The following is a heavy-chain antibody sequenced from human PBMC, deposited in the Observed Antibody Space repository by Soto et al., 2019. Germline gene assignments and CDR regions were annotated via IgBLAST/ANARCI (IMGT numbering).Heavy chain of an antibody. V-gene: IGHV3-7*03. CDR3: ARVVSGRDYGDSIDC. J-gene: IGHJ4*02. Sequence: PVGSLRLSFVASGFTFSRYWLTWVRQAPGKGLEWLANIKEDGSEIYYVDSVKGRFTTSRDNAKNSLYLQMNSLRADETAVYYCARVVSGRDYGDSIDCWGRGTLVTVSS. CDR1: GFTFSRYW. CDR2: IKEDGSEI. D-gene: IGHD4-17*01.